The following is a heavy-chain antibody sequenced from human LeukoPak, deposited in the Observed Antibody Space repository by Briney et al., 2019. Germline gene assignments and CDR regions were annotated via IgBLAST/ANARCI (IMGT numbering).Heavy chain of an antibody. D-gene: IGHD2-2*01. CDR1: GFTFSSYW. J-gene: IGHJ6*03. V-gene: IGHV3-7*01. Sequence: GGSLRLSCAASGFTFSSYWMNWVRQAPGKGLEWMANVKQDGSEKYYVDSMKGRFTISRDNAKNSLYLQMNSLRADDTAVYYCARDYQPLLYYMDVWGKGITVTVSS. CDR3: ARDYQPLLYYMDV. CDR2: VKQDGSEK.